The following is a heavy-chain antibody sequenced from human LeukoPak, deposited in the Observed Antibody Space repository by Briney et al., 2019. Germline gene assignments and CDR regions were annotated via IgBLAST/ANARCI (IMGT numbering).Heavy chain of an antibody. Sequence: SETLSLTCAVYGGSFSGYYWSWIRQPPGKGLEWIGEINHSGSTNYNPSLKSRVTISVDTSKNQFSLKLSSVTAADTAVYYCARGQRSSRGLARWGQGTLVTVSS. CDR1: GGSFSGYY. J-gene: IGHJ4*02. V-gene: IGHV4-34*01. D-gene: IGHD6-13*01. CDR3: ARGQRSSRGLAR. CDR2: INHSGST.